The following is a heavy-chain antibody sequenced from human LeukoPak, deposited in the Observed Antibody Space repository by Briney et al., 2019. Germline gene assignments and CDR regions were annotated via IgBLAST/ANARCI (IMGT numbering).Heavy chain of an antibody. CDR3: AREHWLSDYYYGMDV. CDR2: IYSSGRT. V-gene: IGHV4-59*01. J-gene: IGHJ6*02. CDR1: GGSISSYY. D-gene: IGHD3-9*01. Sequence: SETLSLTCTVSGGSISSYYWSWIRQPPGKGLEWIGYIYSSGRTNYNPSLRSRLTISVDTSKHQFSLKLSSVTAADTAVYYCAREHWLSDYYYGMDVWGQGTTVTVSS.